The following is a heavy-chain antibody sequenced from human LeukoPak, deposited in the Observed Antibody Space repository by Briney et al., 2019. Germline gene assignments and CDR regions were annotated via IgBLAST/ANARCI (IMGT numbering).Heavy chain of an antibody. J-gene: IGHJ4*02. CDR1: EFTFSSYS. CDR3: TTERYNLG. V-gene: IGHV3-15*07. D-gene: IGHD1-1*01. Sequence: GGSLRLSCAASEFTFSSYSMNWVRQAPGKGLEWVGRIKSKTDGGTADYAAPVKGRFNISRDDSKNTLYLQVNSLKTEDTAVYYCTTERYNLGWGQGTLVTVST. CDR2: IKSKTDGGTA.